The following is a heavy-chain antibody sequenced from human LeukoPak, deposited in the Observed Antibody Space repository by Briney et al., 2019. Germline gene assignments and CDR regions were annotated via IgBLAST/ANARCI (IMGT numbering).Heavy chain of an antibody. CDR1: GYTFTGYY. Sequence: ASVKVSCKASGYTFTGYYMHWVRQAPGQGLEWMGWINPNSGGTNYAQKFQGRVTMTRDTSISTAYMELSRLRSDDTAVYYCARAVLSLGELSFFDCWGQGTLVTVSS. CDR3: ARAVLSLGELSFFDC. D-gene: IGHD3-16*02. J-gene: IGHJ4*02. V-gene: IGHV1-2*02. CDR2: INPNSGGT.